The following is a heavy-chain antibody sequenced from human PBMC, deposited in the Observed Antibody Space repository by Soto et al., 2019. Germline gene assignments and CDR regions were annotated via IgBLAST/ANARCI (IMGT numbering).Heavy chain of an antibody. V-gene: IGHV1-18*04. J-gene: IGHJ3*01. CDR3: AREGILGLFDAYDL. Sequence: ASVKVSCKASVFTSSGISWVRQAPGQRLEWMGWISTHNGNTIYAQKFQGRVIMTMDTSTTTVYMELRSLRPDDTAVYLCAREGILGLFDAYDLWGQGTMVTVSS. D-gene: IGHD3-3*01. CDR2: ISTHNGNT. CDR1: VFTSSG.